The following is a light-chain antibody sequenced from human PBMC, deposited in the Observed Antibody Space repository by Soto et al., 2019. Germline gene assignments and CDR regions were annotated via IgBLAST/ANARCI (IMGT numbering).Light chain of an antibody. CDR3: LHYVDPQWT. CDR1: QSVSTSQ. Sequence: EIVLTQSPGTLSLSPGERATLSCRASQSVSTSQLAWYQQKPGQAPRLLIFGASSRATGIPDRFRGSGSGTDFTLTISRLEPEDFAVYFCLHYVDPQWTMGPGTKVDIK. J-gene: IGKJ1*01. V-gene: IGKV3-20*01. CDR2: GAS.